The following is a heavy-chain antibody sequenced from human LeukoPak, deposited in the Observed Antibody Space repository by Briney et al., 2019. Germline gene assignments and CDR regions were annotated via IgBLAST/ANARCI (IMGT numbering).Heavy chain of an antibody. D-gene: IGHD4-23*01. CDR3: ARGATPFYYYYMDV. Sequence: GASVKVSCKASGYTFTSYGISWVRQAPGQGLEWMGWISTFNGNANYAQNLQGRITMTTDTSTSTAYMELRSLRSDDTAVYYCARGATPFYYYYMDVWGKGTAVTISS. CDR2: ISTFNGNA. CDR1: GYTFTSYG. V-gene: IGHV1-18*01. J-gene: IGHJ6*03.